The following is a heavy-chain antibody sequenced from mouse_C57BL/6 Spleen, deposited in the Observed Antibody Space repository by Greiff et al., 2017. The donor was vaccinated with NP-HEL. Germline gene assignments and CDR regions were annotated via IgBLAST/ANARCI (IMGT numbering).Heavy chain of an antibody. CDR2: INPYNGGT. J-gene: IGHJ2*01. CDR3: ARRGYYGSSYPFDY. D-gene: IGHD1-1*01. V-gene: IGHV1-19*01. Sequence: EVQLQQSGPVLVKPGASVKMSCKASGYTFTDYYMNWVKQSHGKSLEWIGVINPYNGGTSYNQKFKGKATLTVDKSSSTAYMELNSLTSEDSAVYYCARRGYYGSSYPFDYWGQGTTLTVSS. CDR1: GYTFTDYY.